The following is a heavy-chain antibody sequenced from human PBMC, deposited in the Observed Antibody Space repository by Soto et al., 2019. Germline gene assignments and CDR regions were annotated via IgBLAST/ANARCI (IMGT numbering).Heavy chain of an antibody. J-gene: IGHJ3*02. V-gene: IGHV4-31*03. CDR2: IYYSGST. CDR3: ARVADYYDSSGQAGAFDI. Sequence: QVQLQESGPGLVKPSQTLSLTCTVSGGSISSGGYYWSWIRQHPGKGLEWIGYIYYSGSTYYNPSLKSRVTISVDTSKNQSSLKLSSVTAADTAVYYCARVADYYDSSGQAGAFDIWGQGTMVTVSS. CDR1: GGSISSGGYY. D-gene: IGHD3-22*01.